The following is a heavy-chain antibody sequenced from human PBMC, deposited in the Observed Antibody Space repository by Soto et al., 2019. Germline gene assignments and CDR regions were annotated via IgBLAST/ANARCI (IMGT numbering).Heavy chain of an antibody. D-gene: IGHD1-1*01. CDR1: GGFVSSGNYY. CDR2: MSHSGVT. Sequence: EQLQQWGAGLLKPSETLSLTCAVYGGFVSSGNYYWSWIRQPPGKGLEWIGEMSHSGVTHFNPSLKSRVTISVDTSKNQFSLKMSSVTAADTALYYCARVERGTATTVVDAFDIWGPGTMVTVSS. J-gene: IGHJ3*02. V-gene: IGHV4-34*01. CDR3: ARVERGTATTVVDAFDI.